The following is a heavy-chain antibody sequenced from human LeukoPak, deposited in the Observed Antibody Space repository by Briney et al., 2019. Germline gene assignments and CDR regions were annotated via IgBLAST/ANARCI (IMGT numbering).Heavy chain of an antibody. J-gene: IGHJ5*02. CDR1: GFTFSSYA. D-gene: IGHD4-17*01. V-gene: IGHV3-23*01. CDR2: ISGSGGST. Sequence: GGSLRLSCAASGFTFSSYAMSWARQAPGKGLEWVSAISGSGGSTYYADSVKGRFTISRDNSKNTLYLQMNSLRAEDTAVYYCATNDYGDYRWFDPWGQGTLATVSS. CDR3: ATNDYGDYRWFDP.